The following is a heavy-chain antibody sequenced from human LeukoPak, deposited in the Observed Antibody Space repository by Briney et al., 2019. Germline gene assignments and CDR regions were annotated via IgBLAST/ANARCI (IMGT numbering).Heavy chain of an antibody. Sequence: GTSVKVSCKASGGTFSSYAISWVRQAPGQGLEWMGGIIPIFGTANYAQKFQGRVTITTDESTSTAYMELSSLRSEDTAVYYCATLLRLGELSLVDYWGQGTLVTVSS. CDR1: GGTFSSYA. CDR3: ATLLRLGELSLVDY. D-gene: IGHD3-16*02. J-gene: IGHJ4*02. CDR2: IIPIFGTA. V-gene: IGHV1-69*05.